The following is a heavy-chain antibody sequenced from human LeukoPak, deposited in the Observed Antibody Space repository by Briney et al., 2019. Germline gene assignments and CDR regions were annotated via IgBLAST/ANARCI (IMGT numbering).Heavy chain of an antibody. J-gene: IGHJ4*02. CDR2: IFHSGNT. Sequence: SETLSLTCAVSGYSISIGYYWGWVRQPPGKGLEWIGSIFHSGNTYYNPSLKSRVTISVDTSKNQFSLKLSSVTAADTGVYYCARGSTSRYGPFDYWGQGTLVTVSS. V-gene: IGHV4-38-2*01. D-gene: IGHD5-24*01. CDR1: GYSISIGYY. CDR3: ARGSTSRYGPFDY.